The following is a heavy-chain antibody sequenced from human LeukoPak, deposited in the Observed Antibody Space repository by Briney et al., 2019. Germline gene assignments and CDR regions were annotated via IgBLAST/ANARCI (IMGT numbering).Heavy chain of an antibody. Sequence: ASVKVSCKPSGYTFTGYYLHWVRQAPGQGPEWMGWINPNTGATMYSQKFQGRVTMTRDTSVSTGYMELRSLTSDDSAVYYCARDRVGSGWPRPYYFEIWGQGTLDTVSS. CDR2: INPNTGAT. V-gene: IGHV1-2*02. D-gene: IGHD6-19*01. CDR3: ARDRVGSGWPRPYYFEI. CDR1: GYTFTGYY. J-gene: IGHJ4*02.